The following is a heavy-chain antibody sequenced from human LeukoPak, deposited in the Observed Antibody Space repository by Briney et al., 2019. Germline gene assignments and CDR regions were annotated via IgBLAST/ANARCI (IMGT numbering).Heavy chain of an antibody. CDR1: GGSISSSSYY. D-gene: IGHD5-18*01. Sequence: PSETLSLTCTVSGGSISSSSYYWGWIRQPPGRGLEWIGSIYYSGSTYYNPSLKSRVTISVDTSKNQFSLKLSSVTAADTAVYYCARHPGYSYGRHNYYYYYGMDVWGQGTTVTVSS. J-gene: IGHJ6*02. V-gene: IGHV4-39*01. CDR2: IYYSGST. CDR3: ARHPGYSYGRHNYYYYYGMDV.